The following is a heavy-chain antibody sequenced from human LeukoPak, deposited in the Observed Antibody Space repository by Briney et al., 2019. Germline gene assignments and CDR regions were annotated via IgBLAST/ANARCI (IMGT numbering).Heavy chain of an antibody. Sequence: ASVKVSCKASGYTFTSYYMHWVRQAPGQGLEWMGIINPSGGNTSYAQKFQGRVTMTRDTSTSTAYMELSSLRSEDTAVYYCARGIVGATPAFDIWGQGTMVTVSS. CDR2: INPSGGNT. D-gene: IGHD1-26*01. CDR1: GYTFTSYY. CDR3: ARGIVGATPAFDI. J-gene: IGHJ3*02. V-gene: IGHV1-46*03.